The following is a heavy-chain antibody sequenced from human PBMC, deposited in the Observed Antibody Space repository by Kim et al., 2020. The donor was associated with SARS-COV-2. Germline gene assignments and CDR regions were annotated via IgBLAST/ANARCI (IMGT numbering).Heavy chain of an antibody. CDR1: GFTFSSYG. D-gene: IGHD3-16*02. CDR3: ARGFWDYVWGVYRYANWFDP. CDR2: IWYDGSNK. Sequence: GGSLRLSCAASGFTFSSYGMHWVRQAPGKGLEWVAVIWYDGSNKYYADSVKGRYTISRDNSKNTLYLQMNSLRAEDTAVYYWARGFWDYVWGVYRYANWFDPWGQGTLVTVSS. J-gene: IGHJ5*02. V-gene: IGHV3-33*01.